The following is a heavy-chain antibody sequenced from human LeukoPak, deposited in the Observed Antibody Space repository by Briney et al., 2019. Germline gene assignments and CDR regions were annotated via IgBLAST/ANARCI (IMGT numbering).Heavy chain of an antibody. CDR2: IYTSGST. CDR1: GCSISSDTYY. Sequence: SETLSLTCTVSGCSISSDTYYWSWIRPPAGKGLEWIGRIYTSGSTNYNPSLKSRVTISVDTTKNQFSLKLSSVTAADTAVYYCARVGGRYYYYMDVWGKGTTVTVSS. CDR3: ARVGGRYYYYMDV. V-gene: IGHV4-61*02. D-gene: IGHD2-15*01. J-gene: IGHJ6*03.